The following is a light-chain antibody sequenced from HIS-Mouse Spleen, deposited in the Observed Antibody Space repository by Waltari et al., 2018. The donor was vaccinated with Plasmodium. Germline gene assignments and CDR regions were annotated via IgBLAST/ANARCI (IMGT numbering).Light chain of an antibody. CDR3: CSYAGSRMV. Sequence: QSALTQPASVSGSPGQSITISCTGTSSDVGSYNLVSWYQQHPGKAPKLMIYEGSKRPSGFSNRLSGSKSGNTAPLTISGLQAEDEADYYCCSYAGSRMVFGGGTKLTVL. V-gene: IGLV2-23*01. CDR1: SSDVGSYNL. CDR2: EGS. J-gene: IGLJ2*01.